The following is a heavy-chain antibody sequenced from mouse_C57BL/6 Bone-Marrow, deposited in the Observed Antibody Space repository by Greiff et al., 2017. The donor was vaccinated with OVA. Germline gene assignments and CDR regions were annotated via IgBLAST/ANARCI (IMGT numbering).Heavy chain of an antibody. CDR1: GYSITSGYY. D-gene: IGHD1-1*01. V-gene: IGHV3-6*01. CDR2: ISYDGSN. CDR3: AREDPYYYGYFDY. J-gene: IGHJ2*01. Sequence: EVKLVESGPGLVKPSQSLSLTCSVTGYSITSGYYWNWIRQFPGNKLEWMGYISYDGSNNYNPSLKNRISITRDTSKNQFFLKLNSVTTEDTATYYCAREDPYYYGYFDYWGQGTTLTVSS.